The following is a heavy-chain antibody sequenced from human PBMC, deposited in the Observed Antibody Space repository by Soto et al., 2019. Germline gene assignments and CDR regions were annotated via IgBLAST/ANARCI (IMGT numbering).Heavy chain of an antibody. CDR2: IYYSGST. CDR3: ARHLTPHYYYYYMDV. D-gene: IGHD3-9*01. CDR1: GGSISSYY. Sequence: SETLSLTCTVSGGSISSYYWSWIRQPPGKGLEWIGYIYYSGSTNYNPSLKSRVTISVDTSKNQFSLKLSSVTAADTAVYYCARHLTPHYYYYYMDVWGKGTTVTVSS. J-gene: IGHJ6*03. V-gene: IGHV4-59*01.